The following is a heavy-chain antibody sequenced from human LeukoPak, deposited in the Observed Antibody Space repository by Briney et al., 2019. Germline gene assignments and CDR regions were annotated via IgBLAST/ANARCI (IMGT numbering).Heavy chain of an antibody. CDR1: GFTFSSYW. Sequence: PGGSLRLSCAASGFTFSSYWMHWVRQAPGKGLVWVSRISSDGSSTSYADSVKGRFTISRDNAKNTLYLQMNSLRAEDTAVYYCARVPRLAFGEFYGMGVWGQGTTVTVSS. CDR2: ISSDGSST. D-gene: IGHD3-10*01. CDR3: ARVPRLAFGEFYGMGV. V-gene: IGHV3-74*01. J-gene: IGHJ6*02.